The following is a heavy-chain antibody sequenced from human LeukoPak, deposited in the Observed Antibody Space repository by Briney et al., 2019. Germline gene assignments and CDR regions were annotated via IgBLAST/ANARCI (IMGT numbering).Heavy chain of an antibody. Sequence: GAPVKVSCKASGGTFSSYAISWVRQAPGQGLEWMGGIIPIFGTANYAQKFQGRVTITADESTSTAYMELSSLRSEDTAVYYCASTYDFWSGYYTAYYYYMDVWGKGTTVTVSS. V-gene: IGHV1-69*13. CDR3: ASTYDFWSGYYTAYYYYMDV. D-gene: IGHD3-3*01. CDR2: IIPIFGTA. J-gene: IGHJ6*03. CDR1: GGTFSSYA.